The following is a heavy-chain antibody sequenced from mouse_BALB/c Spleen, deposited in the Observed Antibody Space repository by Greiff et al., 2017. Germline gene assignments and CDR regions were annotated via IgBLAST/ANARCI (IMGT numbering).Heavy chain of an antibody. V-gene: IGHV14-3*02. D-gene: IGHD1-1*01. CDR2: IDPANGNT. CDR1: GFNIKDTY. Sequence: EVQRVESGAELVKPGASVKLSCTASGFNIKDTYMHWVKQRPEQGLEWIGRIDPANGNTKYDPKFQGKATITADTSSNTAYLQLSSLTSEDTAVYYCAFYYGYFDYWGQGTTLTVSS. CDR3: AFYYGYFDY. J-gene: IGHJ2*01.